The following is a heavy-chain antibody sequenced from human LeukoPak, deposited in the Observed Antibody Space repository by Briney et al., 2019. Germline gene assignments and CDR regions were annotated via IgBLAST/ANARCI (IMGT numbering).Heavy chain of an antibody. CDR1: GFNVSSNY. CDR3: ARATGSGWYTFDY. J-gene: IGHJ4*02. Sequence: PGGSLRLSCAASGFNVSSNYMSWVRQAPGKGLEWVSVIYSGGSTCYTDSVKGRFTISRHNSKNTLYLQMNSLRAEDTAVYYCARATGSGWYTFDYWGQGTLVTVSS. D-gene: IGHD6-19*01. CDR2: IYSGGST. V-gene: IGHV3-53*04.